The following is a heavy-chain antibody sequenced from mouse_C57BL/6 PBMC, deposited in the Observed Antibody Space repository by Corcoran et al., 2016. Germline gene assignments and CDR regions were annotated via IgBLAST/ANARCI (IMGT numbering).Heavy chain of an antibody. CDR2: INPNNGGT. V-gene: IGHV1-26*01. D-gene: IGHD2-1*01. CDR3: ARERAYGNYWFAY. Sequence: EVQLQQSGPELVKPGASVKISCKASGYTFTDYYMNWVKQSHGKSLEWIGDINPNNGGTSYNQKFKGKATLTVDKSSSTAYMELRSLTSEDSAVYYCARERAYGNYWFAYWGQGTLVTVSA. J-gene: IGHJ3*01. CDR1: GYTFTDYY.